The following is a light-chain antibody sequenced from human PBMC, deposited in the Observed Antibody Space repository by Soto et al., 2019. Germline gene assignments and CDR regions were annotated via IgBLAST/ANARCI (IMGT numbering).Light chain of an antibody. CDR2: EVS. V-gene: IGLV2-14*01. CDR3: SSFTSSSTQV. Sequence: QSALTQPASVSGSPGQSITISCTGTSSDVGGYNYVSWYQQHPGKVPKLMIYEVSNRPSGVVNRFSGSKSGKTAPLTISGLQAEDEADYYCSSFTSSSTQVFGTGTKLTVL. CDR1: SSDVGGYNY. J-gene: IGLJ1*01.